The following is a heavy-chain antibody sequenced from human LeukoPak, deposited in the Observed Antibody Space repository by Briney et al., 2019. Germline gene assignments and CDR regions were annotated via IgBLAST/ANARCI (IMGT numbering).Heavy chain of an antibody. CDR1: GFTFSSYS. CDR3: ARDRVNFPPGAFDI. Sequence: AGGSLRLSCAASGFTFSSYSMNWVRQAPGKGLEWVSSISSSSSYIYYADSVKGRFTISRDNAKNSLYLQMNSLRAEDTAVYYCARDRVNFPPGAFDIWGQGTMVTVSS. D-gene: IGHD3-10*01. V-gene: IGHV3-21*01. J-gene: IGHJ3*02. CDR2: ISSSSSYI.